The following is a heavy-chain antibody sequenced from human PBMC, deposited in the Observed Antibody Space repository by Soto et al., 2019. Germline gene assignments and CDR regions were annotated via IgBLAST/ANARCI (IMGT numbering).Heavy chain of an antibody. Sequence: ASVKVSCKASGYTFTSYGISWVRQAPGQGLEWMAWISAYNGNTNYAQKLQGRVTMTTDTSTSTAYMELRSLRSDDTAVYYCARHQQLYIPRSAPWFDPWGQGTLVTVSS. J-gene: IGHJ5*02. CDR2: ISAYNGNT. D-gene: IGHD6-13*01. V-gene: IGHV1-18*04. CDR1: GYTFTSYG. CDR3: ARHQQLYIPRSAPWFDP.